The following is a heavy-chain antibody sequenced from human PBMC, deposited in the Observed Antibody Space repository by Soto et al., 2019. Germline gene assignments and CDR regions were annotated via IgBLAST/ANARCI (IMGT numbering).Heavy chain of an antibody. V-gene: IGHV3-21*01. CDR3: ARTYCSSTSCYLPYYYGMDV. CDR1: GFTFSTYS. Sequence: EVQLVESGGGLVKPGGSLRLSCAASGFTFSTYSMNWVRQAPGKGLEWVSSISSSSSYIYQADSVKGRFTISRDNAKNSRYLQMNSLKAEDTAVYYGARTYCSSTSCYLPYYYGMDVWGQGTTVTVSS. CDR2: ISSSSSYI. J-gene: IGHJ6*02. D-gene: IGHD2-2*01.